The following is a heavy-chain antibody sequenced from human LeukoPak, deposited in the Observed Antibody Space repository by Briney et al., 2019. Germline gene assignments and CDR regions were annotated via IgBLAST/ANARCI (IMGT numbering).Heavy chain of an antibody. J-gene: IGHJ4*02. CDR1: GFTFSSYG. Sequence: GRSLRLSCAASGFTFSSYGMHWVRQAPGKGLEWVAVISYDGSNKYYADSVKGRFTISRDNSKNTLYLQMNSLRAEDTAVYYCSTGPIFNNAQDYWGQGTLVTV. D-gene: IGHD1/OR15-1a*01. V-gene: IGHV3-30*03. CDR2: ISYDGSNK. CDR3: STGPIFNNAQDY.